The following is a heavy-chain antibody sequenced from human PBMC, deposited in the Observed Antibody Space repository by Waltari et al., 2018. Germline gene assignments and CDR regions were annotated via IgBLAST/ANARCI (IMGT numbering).Heavy chain of an antibody. CDR1: GGSISSGSYY. D-gene: IGHD4-4*01. Sequence: QVQLQESGPGLVKPSQTLSLTCTVSGGSISSGSYYWSWIRQPAGKGLEWIGYIYTSGSTNYNPSLKSRVTISVDTSKNQFSLKLSSVTAADTAVYYCAREPTVPSYYYYGMDVWGQGTTVTVSS. CDR3: AREPTVPSYYYYGMDV. CDR2: IYTSGST. V-gene: IGHV4-61*09. J-gene: IGHJ6*02.